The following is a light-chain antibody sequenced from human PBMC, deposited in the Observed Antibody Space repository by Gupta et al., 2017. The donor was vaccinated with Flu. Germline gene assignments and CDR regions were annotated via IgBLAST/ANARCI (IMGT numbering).Light chain of an antibody. CDR2: NDG. CDR3: QVWDSTSEHPV. J-gene: IGLJ2*01. V-gene: IGLV3-21*02. Sequence: SYVLTQPPSVSVAPGQPARITCGGNNIGSKSVHWYQQKPGQAPVLVVYNDGDRPSGIPERFSGSNSGNTATLTISRVEAGDEADYYCQVWDSTSEHPVFGGGTKLTVL. CDR1: NIGSKS.